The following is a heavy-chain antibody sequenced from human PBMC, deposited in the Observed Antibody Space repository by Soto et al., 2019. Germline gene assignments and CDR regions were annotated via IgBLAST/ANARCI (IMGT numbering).Heavy chain of an antibody. CDR1: GGSFSGYY. Sequence: SETLSLTCAVYGGSFSGYYWSWIRQPPGKGLEWIGEINHSGSTNYNPSLQSRVTISVDTSKKQFSLKLSSVTAADTAVYYGARGGSRRADYWGQGTLVTVSS. D-gene: IGHD3-10*01. J-gene: IGHJ4*02. CDR3: ARGGSRRADY. CDR2: INHSGST. V-gene: IGHV4-34*01.